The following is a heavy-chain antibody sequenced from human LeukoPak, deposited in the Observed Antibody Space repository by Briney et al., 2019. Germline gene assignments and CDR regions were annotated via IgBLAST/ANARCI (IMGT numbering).Heavy chain of an antibody. V-gene: IGHV1-2*02. CDR3: ARGWSYYGSGSYYIDPHFDY. D-gene: IGHD3-10*01. Sequence: ASVKVSCKASGYTFTGYYMHWVRQAPGQGLEWMGWINPNSGGTNYAQKFQGTVTMTRDTSISTAYMELSRLRSDDTAVYYCARGWSYYGSGSYYIDPHFDYWGQGTLVTVSS. J-gene: IGHJ4*02. CDR2: INPNSGGT. CDR1: GYTFTGYY.